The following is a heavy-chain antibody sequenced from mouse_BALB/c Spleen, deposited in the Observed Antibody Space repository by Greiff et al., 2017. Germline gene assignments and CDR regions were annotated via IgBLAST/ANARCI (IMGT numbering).Heavy chain of an antibody. J-gene: IGHJ4*01. CDR2: INPYNDGT. CDR3: ARSVRVYAMDY. Sequence: VQLQQSGPELVKPGASVKMSCKASGYTFTSYVMHWVKQKPGQGLEWIGYINPYNDGTKYNEKFKGKATLTSDKSSSTAYMELSSLTSEDSAVYYCARSVRVYAMDYWGQGTSVTVSS. V-gene: IGHV1-14*01. D-gene: IGHD1-1*01. CDR1: GYTFTSYV.